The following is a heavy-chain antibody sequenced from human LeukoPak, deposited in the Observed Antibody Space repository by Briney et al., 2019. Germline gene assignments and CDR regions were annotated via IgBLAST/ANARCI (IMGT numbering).Heavy chain of an antibody. CDR1: GFTFSDYT. CDR2: MSVSGGST. Sequence: GGSLRLSCAASGFTFSDYTMSWVRQAPGKGLEWVSAMSVSGGSTYYADSVQGRFTISRDNSKNTLYLQMNSLRVEDTAVYYCASPLDCCGASSYFEVGYWGQGTLVTVSS. V-gene: IGHV3-23*01. J-gene: IGHJ4*02. D-gene: IGHD2-15*01. CDR3: ASPLDCCGASSYFEVGY.